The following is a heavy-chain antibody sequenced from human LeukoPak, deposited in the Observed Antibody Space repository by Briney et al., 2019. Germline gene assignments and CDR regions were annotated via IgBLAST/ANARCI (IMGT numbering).Heavy chain of an antibody. D-gene: IGHD3-16*01. CDR1: GFSFSRHA. CDR3: TKAVGGGRDAYDV. Sequence: PGGSLRLSCVASGFSFSRHAMNWVRQAPGKAPEWVSSIFDSGAPSYYADSVKGRFTISRDNSGNTFYLQMENPRAEDSATYYCTKAVGGGRDAYDVWGLGTRVIVSS. CDR2: IFDSGAPS. V-gene: IGHV3-23*05. J-gene: IGHJ3*01.